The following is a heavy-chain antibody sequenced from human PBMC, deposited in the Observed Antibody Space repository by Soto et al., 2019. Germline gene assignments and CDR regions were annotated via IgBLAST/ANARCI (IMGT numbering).Heavy chain of an antibody. CDR2: ISAYNGNT. D-gene: IGHD3-3*01. CDR1: GYTFTSYG. CDR3: ARASIYTTYYDFWSGYYPYYFDY. V-gene: IGHV1-18*01. Sequence: GASVKVSCKASGYTFTSYGISWVRQAPGQGLEWMGWISAYNGNTNYAQKLQGRVTMTTDTSTSTAYMELRSLRSDDTAVYYCARASIYTTYYDFWSGYYPYYFDYWGQGTLVTVSS. J-gene: IGHJ4*02.